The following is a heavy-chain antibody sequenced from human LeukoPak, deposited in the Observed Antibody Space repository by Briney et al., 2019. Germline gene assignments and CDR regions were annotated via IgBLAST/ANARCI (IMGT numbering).Heavy chain of an antibody. V-gene: IGHV4-34*01. CDR2: INHSGST. CDR1: GGSFSGYY. Sequence: PSETLSLTCAVYGGSFSGYYWSWIRQPPGKGLEWIGEINHSGSTNYNPSLKSRVTISVDTSKNQFSLKLGSVTAADTAVYYCASIAEQFDYWGQGTLVTVSS. D-gene: IGHD6-13*01. CDR3: ASIAEQFDY. J-gene: IGHJ4*02.